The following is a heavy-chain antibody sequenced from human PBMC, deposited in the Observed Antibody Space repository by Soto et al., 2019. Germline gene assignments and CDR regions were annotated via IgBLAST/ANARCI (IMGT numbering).Heavy chain of an antibody. V-gene: IGHV4-59*11. CDR3: TRANWYSEY. CDR1: GGSISNHY. CDR2: IYYNGNT. J-gene: IGHJ4*02. Sequence: QVQLQESGPGLVKPSETLSLTCSVSGGSISNHYWSWIRQPPGKGLERIGYIYYNGNTNYNPSLKSRVTMAVDTSRKQISLKLTTVTAADTAVYYCTRANWYSEYWGQGTLVTVSS. D-gene: IGHD7-27*01.